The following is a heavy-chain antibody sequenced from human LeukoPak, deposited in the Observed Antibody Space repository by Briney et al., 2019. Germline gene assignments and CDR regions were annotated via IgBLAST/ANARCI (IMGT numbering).Heavy chain of an antibody. Sequence: SVKVSCKASGYTFTTYDLSWVRQAPGQGLEWMGGIIPIFGTANYAQKFQGRVTITTDESTSTAYMELSSLRSEDTAVYYCARCTLGYQLLIEGMDVWGKGTTVTVSS. D-gene: IGHD2-2*01. CDR3: ARCTLGYQLLIEGMDV. CDR2: IIPIFGTA. V-gene: IGHV1-69*05. J-gene: IGHJ6*04. CDR1: GYTFTTYD.